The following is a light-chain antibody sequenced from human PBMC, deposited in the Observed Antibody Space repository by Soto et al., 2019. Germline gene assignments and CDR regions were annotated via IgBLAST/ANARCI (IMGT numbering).Light chain of an antibody. Sequence: QSVLTQPASVSGSPGQSITISCTGTSRDVGGFNYVSWYQQHPGKAPKLMIYDVSNRPSGVSNRFSGSKSGNTASLTISGLQAEDEADYFCSSYTRSSTLVFGGGTKVTVL. V-gene: IGLV2-14*01. CDR2: DVS. CDR3: SSYTRSSTLV. J-gene: IGLJ2*01. CDR1: SRDVGGFNY.